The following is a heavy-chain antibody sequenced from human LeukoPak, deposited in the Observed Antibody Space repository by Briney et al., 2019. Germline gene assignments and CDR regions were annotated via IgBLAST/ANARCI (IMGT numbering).Heavy chain of an antibody. V-gene: IGHV1-8*01. Sequence: ASVKVSCKSSGYTFTSHDIHWVRQATGQDLEWVGWVNPNNGKADYAQKFQGRINMTRNTDIKTAYMEVNSLTSEDAAIYYCARIIFAGLRAFDKGGQGTIVTVS. CDR2: VNPNNGKA. CDR1: GYTFTSHD. D-gene: IGHD3-10*01. J-gene: IGHJ3*02. CDR3: ARIIFAGLRAFDK.